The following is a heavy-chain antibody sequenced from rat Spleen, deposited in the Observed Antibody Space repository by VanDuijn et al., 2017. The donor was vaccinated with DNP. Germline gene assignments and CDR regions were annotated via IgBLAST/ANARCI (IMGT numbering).Heavy chain of an antibody. CDR2: ISYSGST. CDR3: ARWNYGYWYFDF. J-gene: IGHJ1*01. V-gene: IGHV3-1*01. D-gene: IGHD1-3*01. CDR1: GYSITSNY. Sequence: EVQLQESGPGLVKPSQSLSLTCSVTGYSITSNYWAWIRKFPGNKMEWMGYISYSGSTGYSPSLKSRISITRDTSKRQFFLQLNSVTTEDTATYYCARWNYGYWYFDFWGPGTMVTVSS.